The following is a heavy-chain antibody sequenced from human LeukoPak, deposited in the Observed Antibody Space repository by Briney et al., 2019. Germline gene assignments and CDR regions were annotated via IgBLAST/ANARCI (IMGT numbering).Heavy chain of an antibody. D-gene: IGHD3-22*01. Sequence: GRSLRLSCAASGFTFSSYGMHWVRQAPGKGLEWVAVISYDGSNKHYADFVKGRFTISRDNSKNTLFLQMNSLRAEDTALYYCAKGSSGYFVDLWGQGTLVTVSS. CDR3: AKGSSGYFVDL. J-gene: IGHJ5*02. CDR2: ISYDGSNK. V-gene: IGHV3-30*18. CDR1: GFTFSSYG.